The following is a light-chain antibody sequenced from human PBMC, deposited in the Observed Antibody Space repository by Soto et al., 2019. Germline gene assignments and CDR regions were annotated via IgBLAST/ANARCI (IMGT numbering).Light chain of an antibody. CDR2: WAS. Sequence: IVLKPPECTPVLSPERGATLSCRISQSVSSSYLAWYQQKPGQPPRLFIYWASTRATGIPARFSGSGSGTEFTLTISSLQSEDVAVYYCQQYNNCPRTFGPGTKVDIK. V-gene: IGKV3-15*01. CDR1: QSVSSSY. J-gene: IGKJ3*01. CDR3: QQYNNCPRT.